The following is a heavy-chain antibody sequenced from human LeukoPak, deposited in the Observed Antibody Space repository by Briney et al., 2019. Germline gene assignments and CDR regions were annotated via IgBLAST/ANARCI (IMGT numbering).Heavy chain of an antibody. D-gene: IGHD3-10*01. Sequence: GASVKVSCKATSRISWVRQAPGQGLEWMGWINPNSGGTNYAQKFQGRVTMTRDTSISTAYMELSRLRSDDTAVYYCARDRDGSGSYGYWFDPWGQGTLVTVSS. CDR2: INPNSGGT. J-gene: IGHJ5*02. CDR3: ARDRDGSGSYGYWFDP. V-gene: IGHV1-2*02. CDR1: TSR.